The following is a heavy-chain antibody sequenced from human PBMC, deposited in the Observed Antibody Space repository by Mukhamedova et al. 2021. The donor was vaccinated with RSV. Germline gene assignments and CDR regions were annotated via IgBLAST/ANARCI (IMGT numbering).Heavy chain of an antibody. D-gene: IGHD3-3*01. V-gene: IGHV4-34*01. Sequence: GKGLEWIGEINHSGSTNYNPSLNSRVTISVDTSKNQFSLKLSSVTAADTAVYYCARGRGTIFGVVTRFDYWGQGTLVTVSS. CDR2: INHSGST. CDR3: ARGRGTIFGVVTRFDY. J-gene: IGHJ4*02.